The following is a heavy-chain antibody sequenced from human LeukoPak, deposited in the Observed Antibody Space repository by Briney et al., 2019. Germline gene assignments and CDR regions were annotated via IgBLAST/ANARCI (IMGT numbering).Heavy chain of an antibody. Sequence: SETLSLTCAVYGGSFSGYYWSWIRQPPGKGLEWIGEINHSGSTNCNPSLKSRVTISVDTSKNQFSLKLSSVTAADTAVYYCARGRRITMVRGVIKAWFDPWGQGTLVTVSS. V-gene: IGHV4-34*01. CDR1: GGSFSGYY. CDR2: INHSGST. D-gene: IGHD3-10*01. J-gene: IGHJ5*02. CDR3: ARGRRITMVRGVIKAWFDP.